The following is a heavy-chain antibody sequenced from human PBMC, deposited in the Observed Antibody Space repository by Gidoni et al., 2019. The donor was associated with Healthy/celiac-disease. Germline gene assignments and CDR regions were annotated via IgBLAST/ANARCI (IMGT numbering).Heavy chain of an antibody. D-gene: IGHD2-8*01. V-gene: IGHV3-23*04. CDR1: GFTFSSNA. Sequence: EVQLVESGGGLLQPGGSLRLSCAASGFTFSSNAMSWVRQATGKGLEWVSVISGSGCSTYYADSVKGLFTISRDNSKNTLYVQMNSLRAEDTAVYYCAKTGGRYCTNGVCGPFDYWGQGTLVTVSS. CDR2: ISGSGCST. J-gene: IGHJ4*02. CDR3: AKTGGRYCTNGVCGPFDY.